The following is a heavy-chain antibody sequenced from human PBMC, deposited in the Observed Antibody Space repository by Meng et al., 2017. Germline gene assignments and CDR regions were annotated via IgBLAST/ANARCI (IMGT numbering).Heavy chain of an antibody. D-gene: IGHD2-2*01. CDR3: ARGGDIVVVLGWTDY. CDR1: GFTFSSYA. J-gene: IGHJ4*02. CDR2: ISYDGSNK. V-gene: IGHV3-30*04. Sequence: GESLKISCAASGFTFSSYAMHWVRQAPGKGLEWVAVISYDGSNKYYADSVKGRFTISRDNSKNTLYLQMNSLRAEDTAVYYCARGGDIVVVLGWTDYWGQGKRVT.